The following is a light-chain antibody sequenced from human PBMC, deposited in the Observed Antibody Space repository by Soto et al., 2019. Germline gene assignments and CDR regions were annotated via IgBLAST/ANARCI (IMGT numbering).Light chain of an antibody. Sequence: QSVLTQTPSASGIPGQSVTISCSGSNSNMGRNYVYWYQQVPGTAPKLLMYRNDVRPSGVPDRFTASKSGTSASLAISGLRSEDDADYYCSVWDNSLNGVAFGGGTKLTVL. CDR1: NSNMGRNY. CDR2: RND. J-gene: IGLJ2*01. V-gene: IGLV1-47*01. CDR3: SVWDNSLNGVA.